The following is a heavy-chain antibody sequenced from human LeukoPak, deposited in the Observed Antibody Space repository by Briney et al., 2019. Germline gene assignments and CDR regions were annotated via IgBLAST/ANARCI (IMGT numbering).Heavy chain of an antibody. CDR1: GGSISSYY. CDR2: IYYSGST. CDR3: AREVWGYGMDV. V-gene: IGHV4-59*01. Sequence: SETLSLTCTVSGGSISSYYWSRIRQPPGKGLEWIGYIYYSGSTNYNPSLKSRVTISVDTSKNQFSLKLSSVTAADTAVYYCAREVWGYGMDVWGQGTTVTVSS. J-gene: IGHJ6*02. D-gene: IGHD3-16*01.